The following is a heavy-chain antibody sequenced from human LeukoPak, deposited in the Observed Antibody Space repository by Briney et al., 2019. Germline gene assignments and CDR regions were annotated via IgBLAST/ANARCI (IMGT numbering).Heavy chain of an antibody. V-gene: IGHV1-69*05. CDR2: IIPIFGTA. J-gene: IGHJ5*02. Sequence: ASVKVSCKVSGGTFSSYAISWVRQAPGQGLEWMGGIIPIFGTANYAQKFQGRVTITTDESTSTAYMELSSLRSEDTAVYYCARAYCGGDYCRNWFDPWGQGTLVTVSS. CDR3: ARAYCGGDYCRNWFDP. D-gene: IGHD2-21*02. CDR1: GGTFSSYA.